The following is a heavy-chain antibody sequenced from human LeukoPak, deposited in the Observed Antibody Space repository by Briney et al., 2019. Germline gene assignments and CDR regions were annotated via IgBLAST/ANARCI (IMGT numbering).Heavy chain of an antibody. V-gene: IGHV4-59*01. J-gene: IGHJ5*02. Sequence: PSETLSLTCAVYGGSFSGYYWSWIRQPPGKGLEWIGYIYYSGSTNYNPSLKSRVTISVDTSKNQFSLKLSSVTAADTAVYYCARFLSRIVGATSWFDPWGQGTLVTVSS. CDR2: IYYSGST. CDR3: ARFLSRIVGATSWFDP. D-gene: IGHD1-26*01. CDR1: GGSFSGYY.